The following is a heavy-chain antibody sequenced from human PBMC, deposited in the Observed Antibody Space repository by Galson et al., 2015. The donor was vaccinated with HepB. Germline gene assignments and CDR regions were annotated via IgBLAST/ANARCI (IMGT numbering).Heavy chain of an antibody. Sequence: SLRLSCAASGFTFSSYAISWVRQAPGKGLEWVSVTSGSGGNTYYVDSVKGRFTVSRDNSKNTLYLQMNSLRAEDTAVYYCAKPEVVGATHFDHWGQGALVTVSS. CDR1: GFTFSSYA. CDR2: TSGSGGNT. D-gene: IGHD1-26*01. CDR3: AKPEVVGATHFDH. V-gene: IGHV3-23*01. J-gene: IGHJ4*02.